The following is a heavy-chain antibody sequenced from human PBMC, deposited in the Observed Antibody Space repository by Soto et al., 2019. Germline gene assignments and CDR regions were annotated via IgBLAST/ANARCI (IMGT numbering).Heavy chain of an antibody. V-gene: IGHV3-7*01. Sequence: SLRLSCAASGFTFSSYWMSWVRQAPGKGLEWVANIKQDGSEKYYVDSVKGRFTISRDNAKNSLYLQMNSLRAEDTAVYYCARDRTYYYDSSGRHWGQGTLVTVSS. CDR3: ARDRTYYYDSSGRH. J-gene: IGHJ4*02. CDR2: IKQDGSEK. CDR1: GFTFSSYW. D-gene: IGHD3-22*01.